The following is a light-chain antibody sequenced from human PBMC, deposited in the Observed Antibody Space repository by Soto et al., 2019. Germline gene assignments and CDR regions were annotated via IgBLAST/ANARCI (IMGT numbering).Light chain of an antibody. V-gene: IGLV2-23*01. CDR3: CSYVGATTYV. CDR1: GNTIGGYNV. Sequence: QSALTQPASVSGSPGQSITISCTGSGNTIGGYNVVSWYQQHPGKAPKVIIYEGIKRPSGVSNRFSGAISGSTASLTISGLQAEDEADYYCCSYVGATTYVFGSGTKLTVL. J-gene: IGLJ1*01. CDR2: EGI.